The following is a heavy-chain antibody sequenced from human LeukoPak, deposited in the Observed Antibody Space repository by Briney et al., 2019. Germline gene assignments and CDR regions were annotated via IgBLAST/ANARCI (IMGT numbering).Heavy chain of an antibody. J-gene: IGHJ4*02. CDR1: GFTLSSNY. CDR2: ISGSGGGT. CDR3: AKYRGLRYYDD. Sequence: GGSLRLSCAASGFTLSSNYMNWVRQAPGKGLEWVSAISGSGGGTYYADYVKGRFTISRDNSKNTLYLQVNSLRAEDTAVYYCAKYRGLRYYDDWGQGTLVTVSS. D-gene: IGHD3-22*01. V-gene: IGHV3-23*01.